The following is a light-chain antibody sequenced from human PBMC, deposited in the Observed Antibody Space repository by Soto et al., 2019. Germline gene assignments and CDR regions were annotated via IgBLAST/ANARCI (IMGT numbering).Light chain of an antibody. Sequence: DIQMTQSPSSVSASVGDRVTITCRASQGITSWLAWYQQKPVRAPKLLIYAVSSLQSGVPSRFSGSRSGRDFTLIISILQPEDFATYFCQQTSSFPLTFGGGTKVEIK. CDR2: AVS. V-gene: IGKV1-12*01. CDR3: QQTSSFPLT. CDR1: QGITSW. J-gene: IGKJ4*01.